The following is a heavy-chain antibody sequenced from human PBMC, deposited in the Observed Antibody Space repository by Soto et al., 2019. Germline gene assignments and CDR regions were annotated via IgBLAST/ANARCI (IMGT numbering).Heavy chain of an antibody. CDR1: GCTFTSYG. CDR2: ISAYNGNT. D-gene: IGHD6-13*01. CDR3: ARESAGYSRPDFDY. Sequence: ASVKVSCKASGCTFTSYGISWVRQAPGQGLEWMGWISAYNGNTNYAQKLQGRVTMTTDTSTSTAYMELRSLRSDDTAVYYCARESAGYSRPDFDYWGQGTLVTVSS. J-gene: IGHJ4*02. V-gene: IGHV1-18*01.